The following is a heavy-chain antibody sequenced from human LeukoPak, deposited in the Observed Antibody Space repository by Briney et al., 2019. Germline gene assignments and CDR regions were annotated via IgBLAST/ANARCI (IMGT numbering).Heavy chain of an antibody. D-gene: IGHD1-26*01. CDR3: ARLRIKWELIGAFDI. CDR1: GYIFTSYY. V-gene: IGHV1-46*01. Sequence: ASVKVSCKASGYIFTSYYIHWVRQAPGQGLEWMGIINPSGGNTNYAQKFQGRVTMTRDTSTSTAYMELRSLRSDDTAVYYCARLRIKWELIGAFDIWGQGTMVTVSS. J-gene: IGHJ3*02. CDR2: INPSGGNT.